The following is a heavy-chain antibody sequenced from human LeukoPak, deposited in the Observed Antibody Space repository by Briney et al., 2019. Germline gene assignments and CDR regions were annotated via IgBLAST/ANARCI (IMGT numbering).Heavy chain of an antibody. CDR3: ARGGIAARSYPGY. CDR1: GYTFTGYY. J-gene: IGHJ4*02. V-gene: IGHV1-2*02. D-gene: IGHD6-6*01. Sequence: ASVKVSCKASGYTFTGYYMHWVRQAPGQGLEWMGWINPNSGGTNYAQKFQGRVTMTRDTSISTACMELSRLRSDDTAVYYCARGGIAARSYPGYWGQGTLVTVSS. CDR2: INPNSGGT.